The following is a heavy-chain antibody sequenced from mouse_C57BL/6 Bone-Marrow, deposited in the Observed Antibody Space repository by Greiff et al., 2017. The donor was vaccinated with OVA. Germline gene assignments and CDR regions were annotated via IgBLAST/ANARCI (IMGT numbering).Heavy chain of an antibody. CDR2: IDPSDSYT. J-gene: IGHJ1*03. D-gene: IGHD1-1*01. CDR1: GYTFTSYW. CDR3: AATPYWYFDV. V-gene: IGHV1-69*01. Sequence: QVHVKQPGAELVMPGASVKLSCKASGYTFTSYWMHWVKQRPGQGLEWIGEIDPSDSYTNYNQKFKGKSTLTVDKSSSTAYMQLSSLTSEDSAVYYCAATPYWYFDVWGTGTTVTVSS.